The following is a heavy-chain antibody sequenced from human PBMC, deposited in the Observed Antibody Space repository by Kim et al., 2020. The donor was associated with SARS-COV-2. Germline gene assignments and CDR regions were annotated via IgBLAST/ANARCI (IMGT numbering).Heavy chain of an antibody. CDR3: AKDSSKLLYGGKYGNWFDP. V-gene: IGHV3-30*18. CDR1: GFTFSSYG. D-gene: IGHD4-17*01. CDR2: ISYDGSNK. Sequence: GGSLRLSCAASGFTFSSYGMHWVRQAPGKGLEWVAVISYDGSNKYYADSVKGRFTISRDNSKNTLYLQMNSLRAEDTAVYYCAKDSSKLLYGGKYGNWFDPWGQGTLVTVSS. J-gene: IGHJ5*02.